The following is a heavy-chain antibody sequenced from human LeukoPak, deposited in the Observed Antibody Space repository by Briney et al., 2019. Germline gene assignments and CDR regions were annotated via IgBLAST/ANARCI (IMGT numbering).Heavy chain of an antibody. CDR1: GFTFSSYS. D-gene: IGHD6-13*01. CDR2: ISSSGSTI. Sequence: GGSLRLSCAASGFTFSSYSMNWVRQAPGKGLEWVSYISSSGSTIYYADSVKGRFTISRDNAKNSLYLQMNSLRAEDTAVYYCARGGAAAGTHYYYMDVWGKGTTVTVSS. J-gene: IGHJ6*03. CDR3: ARGGAAAGTHYYYMDV. V-gene: IGHV3-48*04.